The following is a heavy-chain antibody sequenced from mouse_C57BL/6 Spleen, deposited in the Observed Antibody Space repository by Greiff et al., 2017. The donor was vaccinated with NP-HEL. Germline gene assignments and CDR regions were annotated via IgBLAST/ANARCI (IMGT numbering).Heavy chain of an antibody. CDR3: ASLNYYGSPFAY. D-gene: IGHD1-1*01. CDR1: GYAFSSYW. CDR2: IYPGDGDT. Sequence: QVQLQQSGAELVKPGASVKISCKASGYAFSSYWMNWVKQRPGKGLEWIGQIYPGDGDTNYNGKFKGKATLTADKSSSTAYMQLSRLTSEDSAVYFCASLNYYGSPFAYWGQGTLVTVSA. V-gene: IGHV1-80*01. J-gene: IGHJ3*01.